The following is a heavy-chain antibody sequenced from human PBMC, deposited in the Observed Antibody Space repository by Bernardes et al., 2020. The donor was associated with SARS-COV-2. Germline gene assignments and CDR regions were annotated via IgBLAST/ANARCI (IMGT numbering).Heavy chain of an antibody. D-gene: IGHD6-13*01. J-gene: IGHJ5*02. Sequence: SETLSLTCIVSGGSICSSFYYWGWIRQPPGKGLEWIGSIFYSGSTHYNPSLKSRVTISVDTSKNQFSLKLSSVTAADTAVYHCARQDFIAAAGTRWFDPWGQGTLVTVSS. CDR1: GGSICSSFYY. CDR2: IFYSGST. V-gene: IGHV4-39*01. CDR3: ARQDFIAAAGTRWFDP.